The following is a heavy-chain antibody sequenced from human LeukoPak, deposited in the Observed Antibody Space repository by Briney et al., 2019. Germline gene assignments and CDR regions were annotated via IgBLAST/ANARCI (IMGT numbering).Heavy chain of an antibody. D-gene: IGHD2-2*01. V-gene: IGHV3-23*01. CDR1: GFTFSNYA. J-gene: IGHJ3*02. CDR3: ARGGIYCSSTSCLDAFDI. CDR2: VSGSGHRA. Sequence: PGGSLRLSCAASGFTFSNYAMSWVRQAPGKGLEWVSAVSGSGHRAFYADSVKGRLTISRDNSKNTLYLQMNSLRAEDTAVYYCARGGIYCSSTSCLDAFDIWGQGTMVTVSS.